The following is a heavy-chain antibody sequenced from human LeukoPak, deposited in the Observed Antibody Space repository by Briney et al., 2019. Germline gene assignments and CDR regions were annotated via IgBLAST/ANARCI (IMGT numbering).Heavy chain of an antibody. J-gene: IGHJ4*02. CDR1: GFTFSSYA. V-gene: IGHV3-30-3*01. Sequence: GGSLRLSCAASGFTFSSYAMHWVRQAPGKGLEWVAVISYDGSNKYYADSVKGRFTISRDNSKNTLYLQMNSLRAEDTAVYYCAKAQWELLFARPYYFDYWGQGTLVTVSS. D-gene: IGHD1-26*01. CDR2: ISYDGSNK. CDR3: AKAQWELLFARPYYFDY.